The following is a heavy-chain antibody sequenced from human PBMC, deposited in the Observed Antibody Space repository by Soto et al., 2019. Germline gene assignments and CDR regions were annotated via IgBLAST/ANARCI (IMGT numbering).Heavy chain of an antibody. D-gene: IGHD6-13*01. CDR1: GFTFRYYA. CDR3: TTDPNQQLPT. Sequence: GGSLRLSCAASGFTFRYYAMHWVRQAPGQGLEWVSIISKDGTKTDYAAPVKGRFTISRDDSKNTLYLQMNSLKTEDTAVYYCTTDPNQQLPTWGQGTLVTVSS. J-gene: IGHJ5*02. V-gene: IGHV3-15*07. CDR2: ISKDGTKT.